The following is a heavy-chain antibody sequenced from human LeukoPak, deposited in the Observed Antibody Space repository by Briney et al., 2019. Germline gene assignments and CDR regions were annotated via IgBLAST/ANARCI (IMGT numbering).Heavy chain of an antibody. D-gene: IGHD6-13*01. Sequence: ETLPLTCAVSGGSISSCKWWSLVRQAPGEGLEWVANIKQDGSEKYHVDSVKGRFTISRDNAKNSLYLQMNSLRAEDTAVYYCASRAGYTGSWSAFDYWGRGTLVTVSS. J-gene: IGHJ4*02. CDR2: IKQDGSEK. CDR3: ASRAGYTGSWSAFDY. CDR1: GGSISSCKW. V-gene: IGHV3-7*05.